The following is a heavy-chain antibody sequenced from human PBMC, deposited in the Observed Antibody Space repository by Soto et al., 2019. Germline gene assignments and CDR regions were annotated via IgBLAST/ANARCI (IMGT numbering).Heavy chain of an antibody. Sequence: PGESLKISCKGSGYVFNTCWIGWVRQMPGKGLEWMGNSFPGDSDTRYSPSFEGQVTISADKSLTTASLQWSSLKTSDTAMYYCARRSFDTSGYLFDYWGQGTQVTVSS. CDR2: SFPGDSDT. J-gene: IGHJ4*02. V-gene: IGHV5-51*01. CDR3: ARRSFDTSGYLFDY. D-gene: IGHD3-22*01. CDR1: GYVFNTCW.